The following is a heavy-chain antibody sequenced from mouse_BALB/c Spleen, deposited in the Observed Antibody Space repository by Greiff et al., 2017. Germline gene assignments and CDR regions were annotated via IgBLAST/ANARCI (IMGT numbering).Heavy chain of an antibody. CDR1: GFNIKDTY. CDR3: ASDYGSSYYAMDY. V-gene: IGHV14-3*02. Sequence: EVMLVESGAELVKPGASVKLSCTASGFNIKDTYMHWVKQRPEQGLEWIGRIDPANGNTKYDPKFQGKATITADTSSNTAYLQLSSLTSEDTAVYYCASDYGSSYYAMDYWGQGTSVTVSS. D-gene: IGHD1-1*01. CDR2: IDPANGNT. J-gene: IGHJ4*01.